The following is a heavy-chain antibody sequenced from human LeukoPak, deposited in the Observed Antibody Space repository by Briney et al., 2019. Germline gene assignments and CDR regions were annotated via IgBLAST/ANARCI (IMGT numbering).Heavy chain of an antibody. CDR1: GGSISSSSYY. CDR3: ARAPGIAAAGTHFDF. J-gene: IGHJ4*02. V-gene: IGHV4-39*07. D-gene: IGHD6-13*01. CDR2: IYYSGST. Sequence: SETLSLTCTVSGGSISSSSYYWGWIRQPPGKGLEWIGSIYYSGSTYYNPSLKSRVTISVDTSKNQFSLKLSSVTAGDTAVYYCARAPGIAAAGTHFDFWGQGTLVTVSS.